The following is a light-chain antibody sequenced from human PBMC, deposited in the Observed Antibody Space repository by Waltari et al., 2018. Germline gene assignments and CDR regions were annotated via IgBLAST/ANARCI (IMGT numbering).Light chain of an antibody. Sequence: IVLTQSPGTLSLSPGERATLSCRASQSVGSTLAWYQQKPGQPPRLLIYVASSRATGIPDRFSGSGSGTDFSLTIGRLEPEDFAVYYCQHYVRLPVTFGQGTKVEIK. V-gene: IGKV3-20*01. CDR2: VAS. J-gene: IGKJ1*01. CDR3: QHYVRLPVT. CDR1: QSVGST.